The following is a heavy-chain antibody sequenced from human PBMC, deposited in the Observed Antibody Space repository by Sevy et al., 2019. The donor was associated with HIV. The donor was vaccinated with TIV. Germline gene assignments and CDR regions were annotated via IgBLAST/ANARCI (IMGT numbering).Heavy chain of an antibody. CDR3: AKDRSGSWSVDX. Sequence: GGSLRLSCAGSGXXFYNYGIHWVRQAPGKGLEWVTMISYDGKNENYADSVKGRFTISRDNSKNTVYLQMNSLRPDDTAIYYCAKDRSGSWSVDXWGQGTLVTVSS. D-gene: IGHD6-13*01. J-gene: IGHJ4*02. CDR1: GXXFYNYG. V-gene: IGHV3-30*18. CDR2: ISYDGKNE.